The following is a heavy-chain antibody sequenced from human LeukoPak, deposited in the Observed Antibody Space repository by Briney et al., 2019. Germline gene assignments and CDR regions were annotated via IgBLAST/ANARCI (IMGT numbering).Heavy chain of an antibody. Sequence: PGGSLRLSCAASGLTVSSNYMSWVRQAPGKGLEWVSLIYSGSSTYYADSVKGRFTISRDKSKNTLYLQMSSLRVEDTAVYYCGMGAIVATIYYWGQGTLVTVSS. D-gene: IGHD5-12*01. CDR1: GLTVSSNY. V-gene: IGHV3-66*01. CDR3: GMGAIVATIYY. J-gene: IGHJ4*02. CDR2: IYSGSST.